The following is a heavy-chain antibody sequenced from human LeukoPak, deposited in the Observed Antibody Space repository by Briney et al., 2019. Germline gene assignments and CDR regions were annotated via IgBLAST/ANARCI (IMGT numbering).Heavy chain of an antibody. V-gene: IGHV6-1*01. J-gene: IGHJ3*02. Sequence: SQTLSLTCAISGDSVSTNSAAWNWIRQSPSRGLEWLGRTYYRSKWNNDYALSVESRITINPDTSTNQFSLQLKSVTPEDTAVYYCARDFYGDVPAFDIWGQGTMVTVSS. CDR3: ARDFYGDVPAFDI. D-gene: IGHD4-17*01. CDR1: GDSVSTNSAA. CDR2: TYYRSKWNN.